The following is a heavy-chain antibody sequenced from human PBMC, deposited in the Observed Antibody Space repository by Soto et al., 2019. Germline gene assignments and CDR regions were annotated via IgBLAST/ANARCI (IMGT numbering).Heavy chain of an antibody. Sequence: QVQLQESGPGLVKPSETLSLTCTVSGGTISSWYWCWIRQPPGKGLEWIGYIYYSGSTNCNPSLKSRVTTSVDTSKNQCSLKLSSVTAADTAVYYCARRYGSAIDYWGQGTLVTVSS. J-gene: IGHJ4*02. CDR3: ARRYGSAIDY. CDR2: IYYSGST. V-gene: IGHV4-59*08. D-gene: IGHD1-26*01. CDR1: GGTISSWY.